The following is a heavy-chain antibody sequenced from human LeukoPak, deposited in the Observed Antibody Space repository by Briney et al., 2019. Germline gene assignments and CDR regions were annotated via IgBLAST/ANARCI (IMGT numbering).Heavy chain of an antibody. V-gene: IGHV4-34*01. CDR1: GFTFTNAW. CDR2: INHSGST. Sequence: GSLRLSCAASGFTFTNAWMSWVRQAPGKGLEWIGEINHSGSTNYNPSLKSRVTISIDTSKNQFSLNLTSVTAADTAVYYCARHPYVVLVGSNPFYYMDVWGTGTTVTISS. CDR3: ARHPYVVLVGSNPFYYMDV. J-gene: IGHJ6*03. D-gene: IGHD2-8*02.